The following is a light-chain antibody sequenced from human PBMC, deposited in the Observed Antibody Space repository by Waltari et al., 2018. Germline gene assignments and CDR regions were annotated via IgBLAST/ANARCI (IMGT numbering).Light chain of an antibody. CDR2: GAS. V-gene: IGKV3-20*01. J-gene: IGKJ4*01. CDR1: PSVSSSY. CDR3: QRYGSSPLT. Sequence: DIVLTQSPGTLSLSPGERATLSCRASPSVSSSYLAWYQQKPGQAPRLLIYGASSRATGIPDRFSGSGSGTDFSLTISRLEPEDFAVYYCQRYGSSPLTFGGGTKVEIK.